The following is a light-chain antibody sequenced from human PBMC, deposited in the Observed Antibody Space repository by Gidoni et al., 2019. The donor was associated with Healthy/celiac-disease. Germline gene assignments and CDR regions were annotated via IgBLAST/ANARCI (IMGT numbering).Light chain of an antibody. CDR1: QSISSY. CDR2: AAS. CDR3: QQSDRTPRT. Sequence: DIQMTQSPSSLSASVGDRVTITCRASQSISSYLNWYQQKPGKAPKLLIYAASSLQSGVPSRFSGSGAGTEFTLTISRLQPEDFATYYCQQSDRTPRTFGQGTKVEIK. J-gene: IGKJ1*01. V-gene: IGKV1-39*01.